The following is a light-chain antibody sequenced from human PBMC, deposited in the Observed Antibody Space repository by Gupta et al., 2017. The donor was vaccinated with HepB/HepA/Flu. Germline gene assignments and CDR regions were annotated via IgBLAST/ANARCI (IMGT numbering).Light chain of an antibody. CDR1: QSVSSY. CDR3: QQRSNSHLLT. J-gene: IGKJ5*01. Sequence: EIVLTQSPATLSLSPGERATLSCMASQSVSSYLAWYQQKPGQAPRLLIYDASNSDTGIPARFSGSGYGTDLTLTISSREPEDFAVYYCQQRSNSHLLTFGQGTLVEIK. V-gene: IGKV3-11*01. CDR2: DAS.